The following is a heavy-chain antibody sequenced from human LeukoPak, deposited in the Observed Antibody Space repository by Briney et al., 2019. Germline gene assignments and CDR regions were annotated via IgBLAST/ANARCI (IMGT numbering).Heavy chain of an antibody. J-gene: IGHJ4*02. CDR2: IYHSGST. CDR1: GYSISSGYY. V-gene: IGHV4-38-2*02. Sequence: SETLSLTCTVSGYSISSGYYWGWIRQPPGKGLEWIGSIYHSGSTYYNPSLKSRVTISVDTSKNQFSLKLSSVTAADTAVYYCARGRRDGYNLEYFDKWGQGTLVTVSS. D-gene: IGHD5-24*01. CDR3: ARGRRDGYNLEYFDK.